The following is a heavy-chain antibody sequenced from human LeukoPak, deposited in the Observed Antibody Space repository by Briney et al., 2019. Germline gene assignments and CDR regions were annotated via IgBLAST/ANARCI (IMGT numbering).Heavy chain of an antibody. CDR1: GFTFSNYG. CDR2: TDTSVSYI. D-gene: IGHD3-10*01. J-gene: IGHJ3*02. Sequence: GGSLRLSSAASGFTFSNYGMNRVHQDPGQGLDWLSFTDTSVSYIYYGDSVKGRFTISRDNAKNLLFLQMNGLRAEDTALYYCARGRSITLLRGVAMSDGFDIWGQGAMVAVSS. CDR3: ARGRSITLLRGVAMSDGFDI. V-gene: IGHV3-21*06.